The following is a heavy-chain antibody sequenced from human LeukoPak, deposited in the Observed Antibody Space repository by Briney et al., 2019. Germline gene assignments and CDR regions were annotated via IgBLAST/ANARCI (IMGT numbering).Heavy chain of an antibody. CDR1: GGTFSSYA. CDR3: ARVLSGSYPFDY. Sequence: SVKVSCKASGGTFSSYAISWVRQAPGQGLEWMGGIIPIFGTTNYAQKFQGRVTITADESTSTAYMELSSLRSEDTAVYYCARVLSGSYPFDYWGQGTLVTVSS. CDR2: IIPIFGTT. J-gene: IGHJ4*02. D-gene: IGHD1-26*01. V-gene: IGHV1-69*13.